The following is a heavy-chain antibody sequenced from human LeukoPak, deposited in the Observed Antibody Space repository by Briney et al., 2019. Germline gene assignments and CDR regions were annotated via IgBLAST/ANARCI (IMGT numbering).Heavy chain of an antibody. V-gene: IGHV4-59*01. CDR1: GGSISNDY. D-gene: IGHD6-6*01. CDR3: ATLGAARPQIYFDY. Sequence: SETPSLTCTVSGGSISNDYWSWIRQPPGKGLEWIGYVYYSGSTNYNPSLKSRVTISVDTSKNQFSLKLSSVTAADTAVYYCATLGAARPQIYFDYWGQGTLVTVSS. J-gene: IGHJ4*02. CDR2: VYYSGST.